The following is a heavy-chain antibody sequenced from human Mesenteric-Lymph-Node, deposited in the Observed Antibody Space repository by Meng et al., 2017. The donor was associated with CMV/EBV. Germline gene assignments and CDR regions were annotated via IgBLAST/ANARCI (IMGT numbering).Heavy chain of an antibody. D-gene: IGHD3-10*01. CDR2: INTNSGKQ. Sequence: SCKASGSTFTSNAMNWVRQAPGQGLEWMGWINTNSGKQTYAKGFTGRFVFSLDSSVSTAYLQISSLKAEDTAVYYCARSSGSDIPCDYWGQGTLVTVSS. CDR1: GSTFTSNA. CDR3: ARSSGSDIPCDY. V-gene: IGHV7-4-1*02. J-gene: IGHJ4*02.